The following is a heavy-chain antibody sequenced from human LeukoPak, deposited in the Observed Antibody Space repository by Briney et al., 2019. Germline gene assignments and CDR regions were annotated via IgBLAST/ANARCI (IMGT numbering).Heavy chain of an antibody. V-gene: IGHV3-23*01. CDR1: GFTFSSYA. CDR2: ISGSGGST. D-gene: IGHD3-22*01. Sequence: GGSLRLSCAASGFTFSSYAMSWVRQAPGKGLEWVSVISGSGGSTYYADSVKGRFTISRDNSKNALYLQMNSLRAEDTAVYYCAKVESYHDSSGNPDYYYGMDVWGQGTTVTVSS. CDR3: AKVESYHDSSGNPDYYYGMDV. J-gene: IGHJ6*02.